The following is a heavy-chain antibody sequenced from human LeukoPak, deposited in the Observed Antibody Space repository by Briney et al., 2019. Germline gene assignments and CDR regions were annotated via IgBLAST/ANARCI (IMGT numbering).Heavy chain of an antibody. D-gene: IGHD5-24*01. Sequence: GGSLRLSCAASGFTFSTYNMNWVRQAPGKGLEWVSSITSSSSYIYYADSVRGRFTISRDNSKNTLYLQMNSLRAEDTAVYYCAKSDGYNPYYFDYWGQGTLVTVSS. V-gene: IGHV3-21*04. J-gene: IGHJ4*02. CDR2: ITSSSSYI. CDR3: AKSDGYNPYYFDY. CDR1: GFTFSTYN.